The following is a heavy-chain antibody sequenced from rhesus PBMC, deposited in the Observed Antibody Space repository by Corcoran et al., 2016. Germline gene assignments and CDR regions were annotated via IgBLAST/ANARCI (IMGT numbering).Heavy chain of an antibody. CDR1: GGSISSSNW. J-gene: IGHJ4*01. CDR3: ARSYYSGSYYPRGPRDDY. D-gene: IGHD3-16*01. Sequence: QVQLQESGPGLVKPSETLSLTCAVSGGSISSSNWWSWIRQPPGKGLEWIGYISGSSSSSYYNPSLKRLVTISTDTSNDWVSLKLRPVTAADTAVYYCARSYYSGSYYPRGPRDDYWGQGVLVTVSS. V-gene: IGHV4-65*01. CDR2: ISGSSSSS.